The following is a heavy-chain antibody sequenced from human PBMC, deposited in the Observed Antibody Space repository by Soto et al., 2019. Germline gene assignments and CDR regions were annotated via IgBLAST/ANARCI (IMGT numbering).Heavy chain of an antibody. CDR2: INAGNGNT. CDR3: ARGASPLIDY. D-gene: IGHD1-26*01. V-gene: IGHV1-3*01. J-gene: IGHJ4*02. Sequence: QVQLVQSGAEVKKLGASVKVSCKAYGYTFTSYAMHWVRQAPGQRLEWMGWINAGNGNTKYSQKFQGRVTIIRDTSASTAYMELSSLRSEDTAVYYCARGASPLIDYWGQGTLVTVSS. CDR1: GYTFTSYA.